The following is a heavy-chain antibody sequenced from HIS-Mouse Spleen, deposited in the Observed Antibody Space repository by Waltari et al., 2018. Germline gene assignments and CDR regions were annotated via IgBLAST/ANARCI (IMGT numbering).Heavy chain of an antibody. Sequence: QLQLQESGPGLVKPSETLSLTCTVSGGSISSSSYYWGWIRQPPGKGLGWIGSIYYSGRASYNPSLKSRVTISVETSKNQFSLKLSSVTAADTAVYYCAREIPYSSSWYDWYFDLWGRGTLVTVSS. D-gene: IGHD6-13*01. J-gene: IGHJ2*01. CDR1: GGSISSSSYY. CDR3: AREIPYSSSWYDWYFDL. CDR2: IYYSGRA. V-gene: IGHV4-39*07.